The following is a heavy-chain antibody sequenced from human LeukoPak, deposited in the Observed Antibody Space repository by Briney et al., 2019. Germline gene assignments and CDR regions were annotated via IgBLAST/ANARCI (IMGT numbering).Heavy chain of an antibody. D-gene: IGHD2-8*02. Sequence: PGGSLRLSCAASGFTFSTYKIHWVRQAPGKGLMWVSRIDSAGSTTSYADSVKGRFTISRDNAKNTLYLQMNSLRAEDTAVYFCARRCTGGDCYSEPWGQGTLVTVSS. CDR2: IDSAGSTT. J-gene: IGHJ5*02. CDR3: ARRCTGGDCYSEP. V-gene: IGHV3-74*01. CDR1: GFTFSTYK.